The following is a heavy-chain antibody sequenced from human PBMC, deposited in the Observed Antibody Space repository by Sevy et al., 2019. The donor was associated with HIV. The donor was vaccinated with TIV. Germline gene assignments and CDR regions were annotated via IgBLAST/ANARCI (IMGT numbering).Heavy chain of an antibody. CDR2: ISYDGSNK. D-gene: IGHD1-1*01. Sequence: GGSLRLSCAASGFTFSSYGMHWVRQAPGKGLEWVAVISYDGSNKYYADSVKGRFTISRDNSKNTLYLQMNSLRAEDTAVYYCAKDQTNWNDDGMHVWGQGTTVTVSS. J-gene: IGHJ6*02. V-gene: IGHV3-30*18. CDR1: GFTFSSYG. CDR3: AKDQTNWNDDGMHV.